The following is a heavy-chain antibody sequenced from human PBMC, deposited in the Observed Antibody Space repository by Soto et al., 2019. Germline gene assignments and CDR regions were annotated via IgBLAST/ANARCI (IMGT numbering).Heavy chain of an antibody. CDR3: ASDLGYCSGGSCPRLGIIDY. V-gene: IGHV3-33*01. Sequence: QVQLVESGGGVVQPGRSLRLSCAASGFTINSYGMHWVRQAPGKGLEWVAVIWYDGSNKYYADSVKGRFTISRDNSKNTLYLQMNSLRAEDTAVYYCASDLGYCSGGSCPRLGIIDYWGQGTLVTVSS. CDR2: IWYDGSNK. D-gene: IGHD2-15*01. J-gene: IGHJ4*02. CDR1: GFTINSYG.